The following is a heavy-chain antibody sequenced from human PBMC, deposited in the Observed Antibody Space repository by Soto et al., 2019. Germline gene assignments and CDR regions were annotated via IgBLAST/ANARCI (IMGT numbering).Heavy chain of an antibody. CDR3: ARDRYYDSSGYYYGPHNWFDP. J-gene: IGHJ5*02. Sequence: ASVKVSCKASGYTFTSYAMHWVRQAPGQRLEWMGWINAGNGNTKYSQKFQGRVTITRDTSASTAYMELSSLRSEDTAVYYCARDRYYDSSGYYYGPHNWFDPWGQGTLVTVSS. V-gene: IGHV1-3*01. CDR2: INAGNGNT. CDR1: GYTFTSYA. D-gene: IGHD3-22*01.